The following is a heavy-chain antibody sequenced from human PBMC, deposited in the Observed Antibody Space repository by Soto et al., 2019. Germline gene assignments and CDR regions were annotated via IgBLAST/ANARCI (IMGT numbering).Heavy chain of an antibody. CDR3: ARDHPNCSGGSCFLTFDF. D-gene: IGHD2-15*01. CDR2: ISSTGSYI. Sequence: GGSLRLSCAASGFTFSSYSMNWVRQAPGKGLEWLSFISSTGSYIYYADSVSGRFTISRDNARNSLSLQMNSLRVEDTAVYYCARDHPNCSGGSCFLTFDFWGQGTRVTVSS. V-gene: IGHV3-21*01. CDR1: GFTFSSYS. J-gene: IGHJ4*02.